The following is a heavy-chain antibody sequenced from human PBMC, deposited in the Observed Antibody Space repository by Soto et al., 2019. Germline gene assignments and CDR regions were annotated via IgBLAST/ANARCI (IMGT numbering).Heavy chain of an antibody. CDR1: GFTFSSYG. CDR3: AKEFRYSSRPPSLRYYGMDV. Sequence: LRLSCAASGFTFSSYGMHWVRQAPGKGLEWVAVISYDGSNKYYADSVKGRFTISRDNSKNTLYLQMNSLRAEDTAVYYCAKEFRYSSRPPSLRYYGMDVWGQGTTVTVSS. D-gene: IGHD6-13*01. J-gene: IGHJ6*02. CDR2: ISYDGSNK. V-gene: IGHV3-30*18.